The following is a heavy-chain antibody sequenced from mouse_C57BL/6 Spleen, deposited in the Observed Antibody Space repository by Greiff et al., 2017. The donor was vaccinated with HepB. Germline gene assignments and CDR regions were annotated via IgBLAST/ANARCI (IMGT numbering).Heavy chain of an antibody. Sequence: QVQLQQPGAELVKPGASVKLSCKASGYTFTSYWMQWVKQRPGQGLEWIGEIDPSDSYTNYNQKFKGKATLTVDTSSSTAYMQLSSLTSEDSAVYYCARNSYYEDYWGQGTSVTVSS. CDR3: ARNSYYEDY. CDR2: IDPSDSYT. J-gene: IGHJ4*01. V-gene: IGHV1-50*01. CDR1: GYTFTSYW. D-gene: IGHD2-4*01.